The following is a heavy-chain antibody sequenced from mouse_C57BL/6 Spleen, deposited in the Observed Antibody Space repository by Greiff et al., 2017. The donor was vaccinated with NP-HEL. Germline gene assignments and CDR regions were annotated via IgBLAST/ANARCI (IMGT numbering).Heavy chain of an antibody. V-gene: IGHV1-26*01. Sequence: EVQLQQSGPELVKPGASVKISCKASGYTFTDYYMNWVKQSHGKSLEWIGDINPNNGGTSYNQKFKGKATLTVDKSSSTAYMELRSLTSEDSAVYYCARGDYGIWYFDVWGTGTTVTVSS. CDR1: GYTFTDYY. CDR2: INPNNGGT. J-gene: IGHJ1*03. CDR3: ARGDYGIWYFDV. D-gene: IGHD2-1*01.